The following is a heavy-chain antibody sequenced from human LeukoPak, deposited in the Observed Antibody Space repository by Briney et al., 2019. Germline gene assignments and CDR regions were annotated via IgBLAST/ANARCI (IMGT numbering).Heavy chain of an antibody. CDR3: ARETLEMATIDY. CDR1: GFTFSDYY. CDR2: ISSSGSTI. J-gene: IGHJ4*02. D-gene: IGHD5-24*01. V-gene: IGHV3-11*01. Sequence: GGSLRLSCAASGFTFSDYYMSWIRQAPGKGLEWVSYISSSGSTIYYADSVKGRFTISRDNAKNSLYLQMNSLRAEDTAVHYCARETLEMATIDYWGQGTLVTVSS.